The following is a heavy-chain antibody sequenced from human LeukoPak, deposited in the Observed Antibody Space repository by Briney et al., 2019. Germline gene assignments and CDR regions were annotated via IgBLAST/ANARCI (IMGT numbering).Heavy chain of an antibody. CDR2: IYTTGST. CDR1: GGSIRTSY. Sequence: SETLSLTWRAFGGSIRTSYWSWIRQPAGKGLEWIGHIYTTGSTNYNPSLKSRVTLSVDTSKDQLSLKLSSVTAADTAVYYCARDAKGRGLRGYYYYGTDVWGQGTTVTVSS. J-gene: IGHJ6*02. V-gene: IGHV4-4*07. CDR3: ARDAKGRGLRGYYYYGTDV. D-gene: IGHD3-10*01.